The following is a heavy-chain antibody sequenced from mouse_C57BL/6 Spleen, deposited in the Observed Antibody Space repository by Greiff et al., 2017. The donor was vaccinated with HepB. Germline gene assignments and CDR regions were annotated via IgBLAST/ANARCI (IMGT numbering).Heavy chain of an antibody. CDR3: TRWGTTVVNDAMDY. Sequence: QVQLQQSGAELVRPGASVTLSCKASGYTFTDYEMHWVKQTPVHGLEWIGAIDPETGGTAYNQKFKGKAILTADKSSSTAYMELRSLTSEDSAVYYSTRWGTTVVNDAMDYWGQGTSVTVSS. D-gene: IGHD1-1*01. CDR2: IDPETGGT. CDR1: GYTFTDYE. V-gene: IGHV1-15*01. J-gene: IGHJ4*01.